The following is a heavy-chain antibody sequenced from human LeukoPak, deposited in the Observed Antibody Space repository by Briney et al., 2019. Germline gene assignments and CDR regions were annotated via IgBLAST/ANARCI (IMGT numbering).Heavy chain of an antibody. CDR2: ISGSGGST. D-gene: IGHD3-9*01. V-gene: IGHV3-23*01. J-gene: IGHJ4*02. Sequence: PGGSLRLSCAASGFTFSSYAMSWVRQAPGKGLEWVSAISGSGGSTYYADSVKGRFTISRDNSKNTLYLQMNSLRAEDTAVYYCAKSGARYFDWLLGAFDYWGQGTLVTVSS. CDR3: AKSGARYFDWLLGAFDY. CDR1: GFTFSSYA.